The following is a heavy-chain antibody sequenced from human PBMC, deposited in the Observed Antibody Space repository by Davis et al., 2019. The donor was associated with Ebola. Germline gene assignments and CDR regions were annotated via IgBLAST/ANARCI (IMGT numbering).Heavy chain of an antibody. Sequence: GGSLRLSCAASGFTFTTYWMHWVRQAPGKGLEWVSFISGGGGVIYYADSVKGRFTISRDNAKNSLYLQMNSLRAEDTAVYYCATDFHPLIDYWGRGTLVTVSS. CDR3: ATDFHPLIDY. V-gene: IGHV3-21*05. CDR2: ISGGGGVI. CDR1: GFTFTTYW. J-gene: IGHJ4*02.